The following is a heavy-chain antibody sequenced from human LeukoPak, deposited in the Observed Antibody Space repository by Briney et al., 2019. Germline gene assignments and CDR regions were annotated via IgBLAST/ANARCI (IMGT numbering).Heavy chain of an antibody. D-gene: IGHD4-17*01. CDR3: ARVDEVYGDVSVPPIFT. Sequence: SDTLSLTRTLSCRSITSSNYHWGSIRQPPGRGVEWIENIYDSDRTNYNPSPKSRVTISVATAKTQCSLELSSVTAAATAAYYCARVDEVYGDVSVPPIFTWGQGDLVTVSP. J-gene: IGHJ5*02. V-gene: IGHV4-39*07. CDR1: CRSITSSNYH. CDR2: IYDSDRT.